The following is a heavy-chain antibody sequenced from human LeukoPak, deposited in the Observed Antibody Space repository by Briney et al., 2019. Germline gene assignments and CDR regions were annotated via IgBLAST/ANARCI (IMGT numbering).Heavy chain of an antibody. CDR3: ARSRTMDV. V-gene: IGHV3-30-3*01. CDR1: GFTFSSYA. Sequence: GGSLRLSCAASGFTFSSYAMHWVRQAPGKGLEWVAVISYDGSNKYYADSVKGRITISRDNSKNTLYLQMNSLRAEDTAVYYCARSRTMDVWGKGTTVTVSS. CDR2: ISYDGSNK. J-gene: IGHJ6*03.